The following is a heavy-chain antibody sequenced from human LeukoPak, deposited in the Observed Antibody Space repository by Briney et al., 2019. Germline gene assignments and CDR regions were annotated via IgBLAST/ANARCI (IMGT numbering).Heavy chain of an antibody. Sequence: ASVKVSCKASGYTFTGYYMHWVRQAPGQGLEWMGRINPNSGGTNYAQKFQGRVTMTRDTSISTAYMELSRLRSDDTAVYYCARDSFSMGYNWFDPWGQGTLVTVSS. J-gene: IGHJ5*02. D-gene: IGHD2-2*01. V-gene: IGHV1-2*06. CDR3: ARDSFSMGYNWFDP. CDR1: GYTFTGYY. CDR2: INPNSGGT.